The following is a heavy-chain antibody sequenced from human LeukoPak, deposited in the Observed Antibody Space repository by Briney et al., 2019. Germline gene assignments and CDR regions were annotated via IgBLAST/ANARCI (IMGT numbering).Heavy chain of an antibody. J-gene: IGHJ4*02. D-gene: IGHD2-8*01. CDR1: GFTFSTYA. CDR2: ISGSGGRT. V-gene: IGHV3-23*01. CDR3: ASGGVLHGACCDY. Sequence: GGSLRLSCAASGFTFSTYAMSWVRQAPGKGLEWVSAISGSGGRTYYADSVKGRFTISRDNSKNTLYLQMNSLRAEDTAVYYCASGGVLHGACCDYWGQGTLVTVSS.